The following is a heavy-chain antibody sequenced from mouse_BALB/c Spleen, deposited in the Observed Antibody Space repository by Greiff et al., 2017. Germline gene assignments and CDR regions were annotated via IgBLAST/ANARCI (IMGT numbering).Heavy chain of an antibody. CDR2: IWAGGST. CDR3: ARDLSYAMDY. J-gene: IGHJ4*01. CDR1: EFSLTSYG. V-gene: IGHV2-9*02. Sequence: QVQLKESGPGLVAPSQSLSITCTVSEFSLTSYGVHWVRQPPGKGLEWLGVIWAGGSTNYNSALMSRLSISKDNSKSQVFLKMNSLQTDDTAMYYCARDLSYAMDYWDQGTSVTVSS.